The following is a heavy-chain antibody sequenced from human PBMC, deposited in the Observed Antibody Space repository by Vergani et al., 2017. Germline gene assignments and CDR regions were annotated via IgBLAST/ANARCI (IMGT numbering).Heavy chain of an antibody. V-gene: IGHV3-7*01. J-gene: IGHJ1*01. CDR3: ARISGGSAPYLHY. Sequence: EVQLLESGGGLVQPGGSQRLSCAASGFTFGDYYMAWIRLAPGKGLDWVASIKRDGTETFYVDSVKGRFTISRDNAKTTLYLQMNSLRDEDRGVYYCARISGGSAPYLHYWGQGTLVTVAS. CDR2: IKRDGTET. D-gene: IGHD2-15*01. CDR1: GFTFGDYY.